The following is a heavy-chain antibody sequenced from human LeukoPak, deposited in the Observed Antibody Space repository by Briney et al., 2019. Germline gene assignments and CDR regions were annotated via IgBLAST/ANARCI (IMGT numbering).Heavy chain of an antibody. J-gene: IGHJ5*02. CDR3: AKDRGTYTYTNWFDP. D-gene: IGHD2-2*02. V-gene: IGHV1-8*03. Sequence: GASVKVSCKASGYTFTSYDINWVRQATGQGLEWMGWMNPNSGNTGYAQKFQGRVTITRNTSISTACMELSSLRSEDTAVYYCAKDRGTYTYTNWFDPWGQGTLVTVSS. CDR2: MNPNSGNT. CDR1: GYTFTSYD.